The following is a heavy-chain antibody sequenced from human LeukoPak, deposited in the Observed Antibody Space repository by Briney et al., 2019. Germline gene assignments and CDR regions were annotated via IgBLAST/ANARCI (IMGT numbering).Heavy chain of an antibody. CDR1: GYTFTSYA. CDR2: INAGNGNT. CDR3: ARALLYSGSYFDY. Sequence: ASVKVSFKASGYTFTSYAMHWVRQAPGQRLEWMGWINAGNGNTKYSQKFQGRVTITRDTSASTAYMELSSLRSEDTAVYYCARALLYSGSYFDYWGQGTLVTVSS. D-gene: IGHD1-26*01. V-gene: IGHV1-3*01. J-gene: IGHJ4*02.